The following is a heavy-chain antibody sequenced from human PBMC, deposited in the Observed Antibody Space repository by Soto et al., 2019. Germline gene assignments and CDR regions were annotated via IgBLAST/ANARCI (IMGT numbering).Heavy chain of an antibody. D-gene: IGHD6-13*01. V-gene: IGHV1-69*06. Sequence: SVKVSCKASGGTFSSYAISWVRQAPGQGLEWMGGIIPIFGTANYAQKFQGRVTITADKSTSTAYMELSSLRSEDTAVYYCARRSSTAAGINWFDPWGQGTLVTVSS. CDR2: IIPIFGTA. J-gene: IGHJ5*02. CDR1: GGTFSSYA. CDR3: ARRSSTAAGINWFDP.